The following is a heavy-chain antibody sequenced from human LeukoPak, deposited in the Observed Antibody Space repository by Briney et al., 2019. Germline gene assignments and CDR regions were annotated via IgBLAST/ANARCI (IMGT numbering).Heavy chain of an antibody. D-gene: IGHD6-13*01. V-gene: IGHV4-34*01. CDR1: GGSFSGYY. CDR3: ARHKMGPRIAAAGTFDY. Sequence: KPSETLSLTCAVYGGSFSGYYWSWIRQPPGKGLEWIGEINHSGSTNYNPSLKSRVTISVDTSKNQFSLKLSSVTAADTAVYYCARHKMGPRIAAAGTFDYWGQGTLVTVSS. J-gene: IGHJ4*02. CDR2: INHSGST.